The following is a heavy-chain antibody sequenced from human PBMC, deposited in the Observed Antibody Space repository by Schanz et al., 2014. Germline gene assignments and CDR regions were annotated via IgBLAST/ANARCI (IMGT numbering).Heavy chain of an antibody. J-gene: IGHJ4*02. CDR1: GGTFSTYP. CDR2: IIPIHGIV. Sequence: QVQLVQSGAEVKKPGSSMKVSCKASGGTFSTYPINWLRQAPGQGLEWMGRIIPIHGIVNYAQRFQDRVRTTADKSTSTAYMELSSLRSEDTAVYYCARDGVDAAAGGNYWGQGTLVTVSS. D-gene: IGHD6-13*01. CDR3: ARDGVDAAAGGNY. V-gene: IGHV1-69*04.